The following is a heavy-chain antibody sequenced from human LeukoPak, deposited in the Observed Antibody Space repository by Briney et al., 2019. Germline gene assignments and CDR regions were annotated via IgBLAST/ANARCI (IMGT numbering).Heavy chain of an antibody. Sequence: PGGSLRLSCAASGFTFSSYGMHWVRQAPGKGLEWVAVISYDGSNKYYADSVKGRFTISRDNSKNTLYLQMNSLRAEDTAVYYCARDRGRGWEIDYWGQGTLVTVSS. CDR2: ISYDGSNK. D-gene: IGHD6-19*01. V-gene: IGHV3-30*03. J-gene: IGHJ4*02. CDR1: GFTFSSYG. CDR3: ARDRGRGWEIDY.